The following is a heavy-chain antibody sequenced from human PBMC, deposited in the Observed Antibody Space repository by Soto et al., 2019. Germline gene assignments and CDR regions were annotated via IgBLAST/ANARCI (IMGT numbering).Heavy chain of an antibody. V-gene: IGHV4-59*08. CDR2: IYYSGST. J-gene: IGHJ3*02. Sequence: QVQLQESGPGLVKPSETLSLTCTVSGGSISSYYWSWIRQPPGKGLEWIGYIYYSGSTNYNPSLKSRVTISVDTSKNQFSLKLSSVTAADTAVYNCARYCSGGSCYQIDAFDIWGQGTMVTVSS. CDR3: ARYCSGGSCYQIDAFDI. D-gene: IGHD2-15*01. CDR1: GGSISSYY.